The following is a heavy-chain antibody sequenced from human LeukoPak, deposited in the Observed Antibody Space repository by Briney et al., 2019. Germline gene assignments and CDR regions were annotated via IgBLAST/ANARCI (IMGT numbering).Heavy chain of an antibody. D-gene: IGHD3-22*01. V-gene: IGHV4-59*01. J-gene: IGHJ4*02. CDR1: GGSISSYY. Sequence: SETLSLTCTVSGGSISSYYWSWIRQPPGKGLEWIGYIYYSGSANYNPSLKSRVTISVDTSKNQFSLKLSSVTAADTAVYYCARAETYYYDSSGYLLDYWGQGTLVTVSS. CDR3: ARAETYYYDSSGYLLDY. CDR2: IYYSGSA.